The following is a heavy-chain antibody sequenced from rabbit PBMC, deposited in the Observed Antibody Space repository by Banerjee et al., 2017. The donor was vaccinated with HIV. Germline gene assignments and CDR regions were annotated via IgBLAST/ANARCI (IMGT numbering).Heavy chain of an antibody. CDR2: IAGGSSGST. Sequence: QEQLVESGGGLVKTGASLTLTCTASGFDLSSSYWICWVRQAPGKGLEWIACIAGGSSGSTQYASWADGRFTISKTSSTTVTLQSTSLTVADTATYFCARWFDGRAFNLWGQGTLVTVS. D-gene: IGHD1-1*01. J-gene: IGHJ4*01. CDR1: GFDLSSSYW. V-gene: IGHV1S45*01. CDR3: ARWFDGRAFNL.